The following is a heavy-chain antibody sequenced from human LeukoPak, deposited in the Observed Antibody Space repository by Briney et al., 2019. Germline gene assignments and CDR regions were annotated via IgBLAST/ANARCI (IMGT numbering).Heavy chain of an antibody. V-gene: IGHV4-34*01. CDR2: INHSGTP. CDR3: ARGYSHYYGSGSYYY. Sequence: PSETLSLTCAVYGGSFSGYYWSWIRQPPGKGLKGIGEINHSGTPNYNPPLKSRVTISVDTYKNQFSPKLSSVTAADTAVYYCARGYSHYYGSGSYYYWGQGTLVTVSS. CDR1: GGSFSGYY. J-gene: IGHJ4*02. D-gene: IGHD3-10*01.